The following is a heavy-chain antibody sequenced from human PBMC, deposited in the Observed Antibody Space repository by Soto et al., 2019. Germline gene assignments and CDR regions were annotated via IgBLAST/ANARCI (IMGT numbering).Heavy chain of an antibody. CDR2: IYYSGST. V-gene: IGHV4-59*08. Sequence: SETLSLTCTVSGGSISSYYWSWIRQPPGKGLEWIGYIYYSGSTNYNPSLKSRVTISVDTSKNQFSLKLSSVTAADTAVYYCARLPQYYDYIWGSYRYQPVYYFDCRGQRTPVTVSS. J-gene: IGHJ4*02. CDR1: GGSISSYY. D-gene: IGHD3-16*02. CDR3: ARLPQYYDYIWGSYRYQPVYYFDC.